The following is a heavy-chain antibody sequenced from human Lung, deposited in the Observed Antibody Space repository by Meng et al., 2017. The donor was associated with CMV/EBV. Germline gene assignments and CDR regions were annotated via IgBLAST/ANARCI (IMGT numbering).Heavy chain of an antibody. CDR3: ARVGQWLPIDY. D-gene: IGHD6-19*01. V-gene: IGHV4-4*02. CDR1: GGSISSSNW. J-gene: IGHJ4*02. CDR2: IYHSGST. Sequence: VQLQAACQGLVTPSETLSLTCAVSGGSISSSNWWSWVRQPPGKGLEWIGEIYHSGSTNYNPSLKSRVTISVDKSKNQFSLNLSSVTAADTAVYYCARVGQWLPIDYWGQGTLVTVSS.